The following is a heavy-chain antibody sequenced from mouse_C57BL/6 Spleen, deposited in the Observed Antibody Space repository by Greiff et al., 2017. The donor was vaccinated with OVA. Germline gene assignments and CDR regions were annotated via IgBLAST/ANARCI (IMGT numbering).Heavy chain of an antibody. J-gene: IGHJ4*01. Sequence: VQGVESGPGLVAPSQSLSITCTVSGFSLTSYGVHWVRQPPGKGLEWLVVIWSDGSTTYNSALKSRLSISKDNSKSQVFLKMNSLQTDDTAMYYCATHSSGYHYYAMDYWGQGTSVTVSS. CDR2: IWSDGST. CDR3: ATHSSGYHYYAMDY. V-gene: IGHV2-6*03. D-gene: IGHD3-2*02. CDR1: GFSLTSYG.